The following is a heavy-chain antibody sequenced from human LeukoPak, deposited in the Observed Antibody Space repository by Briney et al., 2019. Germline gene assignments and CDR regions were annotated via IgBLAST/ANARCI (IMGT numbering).Heavy chain of an antibody. Sequence: SETLSLTCSVSGGSISSRNVYWDWIRQPPGKGLEWIGSISYSGSTSYNPSLGGRATISGDTSKNQFSLRLTSVTAADTAVYYCARTSVVVPAALGVVNWFDPWGQGTLVTVSS. CDR2: ISYSGST. D-gene: IGHD2-2*01. J-gene: IGHJ5*02. V-gene: IGHV4-39*07. CDR3: ARTSVVVPAALGVVNWFDP. CDR1: GGSISSRNVY.